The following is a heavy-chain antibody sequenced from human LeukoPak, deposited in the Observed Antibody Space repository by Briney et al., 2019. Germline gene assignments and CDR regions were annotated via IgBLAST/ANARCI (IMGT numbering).Heavy chain of an antibody. J-gene: IGHJ4*02. V-gene: IGHV3-53*05. CDR1: GFTVSSNS. CDR3: AKDMDGSGSYCFDY. Sequence: GGSPRLSCTVSGFTVSSNSMSWVRQAPGKGLEWVSFIYSDNTHYSDSVKGRFTISRDNSKNTLYLQMNSLRAEDMALYYCAKDMDGSGSYCFDYWGQGTLVTVSS. CDR2: IYSDNT. D-gene: IGHD3-10*01.